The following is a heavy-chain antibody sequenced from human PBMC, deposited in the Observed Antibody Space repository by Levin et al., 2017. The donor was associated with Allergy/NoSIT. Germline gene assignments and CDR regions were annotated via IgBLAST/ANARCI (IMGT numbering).Heavy chain of an antibody. CDR1: GFTFDDYA. V-gene: IGHV3-9*01. CDR3: AKDIWGATSGPAFDI. D-gene: IGHD1-26*01. Sequence: GGSLRLSCAASGFTFDDYAMHWVRQAPGKGLEWVSGISWNSGSIGYADSVKGRFTISRDNAKNSLYLQMNSLRAEDTALYYCAKDIWGATSGPAFDIWGQGTMVTVSS. J-gene: IGHJ3*02. CDR2: ISWNSGSI.